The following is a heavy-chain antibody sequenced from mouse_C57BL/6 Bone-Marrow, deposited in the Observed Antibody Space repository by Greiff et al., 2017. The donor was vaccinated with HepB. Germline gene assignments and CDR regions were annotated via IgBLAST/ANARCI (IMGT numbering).Heavy chain of an antibody. CDR2: IDPNSGGT. V-gene: IGHV1-72*01. CDR3: ARARSTMITTRYFDV. D-gene: IGHD2-4*01. Sequence: QVQLKQPGAELVKPGASVKLSCKASGYTFTSYWMHWVKQRPGRGLEWIGRIDPNSGGTKYNEKFKSKATLTVDKPSSTAYMQLSSLTSEDSAVYYCARARSTMITTRYFDVWGTGTTVTVSS. CDR1: GYTFTSYW. J-gene: IGHJ1*03.